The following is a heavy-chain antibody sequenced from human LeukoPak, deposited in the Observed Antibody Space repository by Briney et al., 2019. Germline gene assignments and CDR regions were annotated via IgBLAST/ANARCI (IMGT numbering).Heavy chain of an antibody. CDR1: GGSISSGGYY. V-gene: IGHV4-31*03. Sequence: SQTLSLTCTVSGGSISSGGYYWSWIRQHPGKGLEWIGYIYYSGSTYYNPSLKSRVTISVDTSKNQFSLKPSSVTAADTAVYYCARSAYQLYWFDPWGQGTLVTVSS. J-gene: IGHJ5*02. CDR2: IYYSGST. CDR3: ARSAYQLYWFDP. D-gene: IGHD2-2*01.